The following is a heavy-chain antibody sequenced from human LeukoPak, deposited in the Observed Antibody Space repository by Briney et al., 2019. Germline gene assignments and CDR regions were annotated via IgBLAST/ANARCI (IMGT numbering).Heavy chain of an antibody. Sequence: PSETLSLTCTVSGGSISSYYWSWIRQPPGKGLEWIGYIYYSGSTNYNPFLKSRVTISVDTSKNQFSLKLSSVTAADTAVYYCARFIVGDAFDIWGQGTMVTVSS. V-gene: IGHV4-59*08. CDR3: ARFIVGDAFDI. CDR2: IYYSGST. D-gene: IGHD2-15*01. J-gene: IGHJ3*02. CDR1: GGSISSYY.